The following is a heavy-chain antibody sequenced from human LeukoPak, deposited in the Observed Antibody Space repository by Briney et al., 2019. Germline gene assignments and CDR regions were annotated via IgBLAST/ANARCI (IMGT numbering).Heavy chain of an antibody. Sequence: SETLSLTCAVSGGSISSSNWWSWVRQPPGKGLEWIGEIYHSGSTNYNPSLKSRVTISVGKSKNQFSLKLSSVTAADTAVYYCSRIAAAPATYYFDYWGQGTLVTVSS. V-gene: IGHV4-4*02. CDR3: SRIAAAPATYYFDY. D-gene: IGHD6-13*01. J-gene: IGHJ4*02. CDR1: GGSISSSNW. CDR2: IYHSGST.